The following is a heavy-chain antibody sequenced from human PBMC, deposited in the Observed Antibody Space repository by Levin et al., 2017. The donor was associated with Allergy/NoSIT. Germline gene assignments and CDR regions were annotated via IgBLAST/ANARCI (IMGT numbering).Heavy chain of an antibody. D-gene: IGHD3-22*01. CDR1: GYSFTSYW. Sequence: ASVKVSCKGSGYSFTSYWIGWVRQMPGKGLEWMGIIYPGDSDTRYSPSFQGQVTISADKSISTAYLQWSSLKASDTAMYYCARLEYYYDSSGYYYFDYWGQGTLVTVSS. V-gene: IGHV5-51*01. CDR2: IYPGDSDT. J-gene: IGHJ4*02. CDR3: ARLEYYYDSSGYYYFDY.